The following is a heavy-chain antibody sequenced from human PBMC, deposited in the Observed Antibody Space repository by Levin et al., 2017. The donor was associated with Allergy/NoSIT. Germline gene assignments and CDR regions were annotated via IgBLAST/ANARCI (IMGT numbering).Heavy chain of an antibody. CDR2: IYSGGST. J-gene: IGHJ4*02. Sequence: GGSLRLSCAASGFTVSSNYMSWVRQAPGKGLEWVSVIYSGGSTYYADSVKGRFTISRDNSKNTLYLQMNSLRAEDTAVYYCARAPNSLGFDYWGQGTLVTVSS. D-gene: IGHD3-16*01. CDR1: GFTVSSNY. V-gene: IGHV3-53*01. CDR3: ARAPNSLGFDY.